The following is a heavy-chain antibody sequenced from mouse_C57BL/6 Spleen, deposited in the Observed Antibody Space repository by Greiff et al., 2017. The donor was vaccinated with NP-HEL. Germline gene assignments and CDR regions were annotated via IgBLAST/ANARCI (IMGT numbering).Heavy chain of an antibody. CDR2: INPNYGTT. J-gene: IGHJ4*01. D-gene: IGHD1-1*01. V-gene: IGHV1-39*01. Sequence: VQLQQSGPELVKPGASVKISCKASGYSFTDYNMNRVKQSNGKSLEWIGVINPNYGTTSYNQKFKGKATLTVDQSSSTAYMQLNSLTSEDSAVYYCARWGGSSSYYAMDYWGQGTSVTVSS. CDR1: GYSFTDYN. CDR3: ARWGGSSSYYAMDY.